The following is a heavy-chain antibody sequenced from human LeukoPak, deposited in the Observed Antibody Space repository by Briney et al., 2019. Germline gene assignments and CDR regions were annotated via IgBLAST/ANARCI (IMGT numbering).Heavy chain of an antibody. V-gene: IGHV3-48*03. D-gene: IGHD3-10*01. CDR3: ARVSRSYYSGSGSSNFDY. CDR2: ISSSGGSI. Sequence: GGSLRLSCSASGFTFSNFAMSWVRQAPGKGLECVSYISSSGGSIYYADSVKGRFTVSRDNAKNSLYLQMNSLRAEDTAVYYCARVSRSYYSGSGSSNFDYWGQGTLVTVSS. CDR1: GFTFSNFA. J-gene: IGHJ4*02.